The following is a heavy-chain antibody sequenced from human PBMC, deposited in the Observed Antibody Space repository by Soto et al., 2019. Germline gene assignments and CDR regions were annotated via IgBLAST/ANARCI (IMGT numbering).Heavy chain of an antibody. CDR1: GFTFSRYS. CDR2: ISSSSSYI. Sequence: GGSLRLSCAASGFTFSRYSMNWVRQAPGKGLEWVSSISSSSSYIYYADSVKGRFTISRDNAKNSLYLQMNSLRAEDTAVYYCARVGGRYYDRSGPFDYWGQGTLVTVSS. V-gene: IGHV3-21*01. J-gene: IGHJ4*02. CDR3: ARVGGRYYDRSGPFDY. D-gene: IGHD3-22*01.